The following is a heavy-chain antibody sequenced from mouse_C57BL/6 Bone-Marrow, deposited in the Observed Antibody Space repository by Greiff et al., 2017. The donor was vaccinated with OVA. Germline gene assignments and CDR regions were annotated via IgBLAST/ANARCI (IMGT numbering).Heavy chain of an antibody. CDR1: GYTFTSYW. J-gene: IGHJ3*01. CDR2: IHPNSGST. CDR3: ARGFYYYGSSQFDY. D-gene: IGHD1-1*01. V-gene: IGHV1-64*01. Sequence: QVQLQQPGAELVKPGASVKLSCKASGYTFTSYWMHWVKPRPGQGLEWIGMIHPNSGSTNYNEKFKSKATLTVEKSSSTAYMQLSSLTSEDSAVYYCARGFYYYGSSQFDYWGQGTLVTVSA.